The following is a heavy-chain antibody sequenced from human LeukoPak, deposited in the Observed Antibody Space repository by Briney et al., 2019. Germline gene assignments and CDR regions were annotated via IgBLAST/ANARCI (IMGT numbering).Heavy chain of an antibody. CDR1: GGSISSYY. D-gene: IGHD6-13*01. Sequence: ASETLSLTCTVSGGSISSYYWSWIRQPPGKGLEWIGYIYYSGSTNYNPSLKSRVTISVDTSKNQFSLKLSSVTAADTAVYYCASTLSSSAEFDYWGQGTLVTVSS. CDR2: IYYSGST. J-gene: IGHJ4*02. V-gene: IGHV4-59*01. CDR3: ASTLSSSAEFDY.